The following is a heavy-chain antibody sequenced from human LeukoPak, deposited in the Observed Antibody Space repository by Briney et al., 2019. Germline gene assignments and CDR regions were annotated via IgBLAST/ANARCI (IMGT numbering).Heavy chain of an antibody. Sequence: PSETLSLTCSVSGGSMNSYYWSWIRQSPGKGLEWIGYIYYSGSTNYNPSLKSRVTMSVDTSKNQFSLKLSSVTAADTAVYYCARGGAYCGGDCYLDYWGQGTLVTVSS. D-gene: IGHD2-21*02. J-gene: IGHJ4*02. CDR1: GGSMNSYY. CDR3: ARGGAYCGGDCYLDY. V-gene: IGHV4-59*12. CDR2: IYYSGST.